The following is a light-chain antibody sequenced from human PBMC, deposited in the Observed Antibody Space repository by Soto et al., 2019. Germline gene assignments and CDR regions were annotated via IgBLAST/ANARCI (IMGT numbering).Light chain of an antibody. CDR3: SSYSGTNSTVI. CDR2: EVA. CDR1: YSDIGDYNY. Sequence: QSALTQPPSASGSPGQSVTISCAGSYSDIGDYNYVSWYQQHPVKVPKLIISEVAKRPAGVPDRFSGSKSGYTASLTVSALQPADEAVYYCSSYSGTNSTVIFCGGTKLTV. V-gene: IGLV2-8*01. J-gene: IGLJ2*01.